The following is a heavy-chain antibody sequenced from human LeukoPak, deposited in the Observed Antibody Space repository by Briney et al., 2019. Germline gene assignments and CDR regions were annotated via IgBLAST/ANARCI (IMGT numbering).Heavy chain of an antibody. CDR1: GSTFIGYY. J-gene: IGHJ6*03. Sequence: GASVKVSCKASGSTFIGYYMHWVRQAPGQGLEWMGWINPNSGGTKYAQKFQGRVTMTRDTSISTAYMELSRLRSDDTAVYYCARGMEPYYYMDVWGKGTTVTVSS. V-gene: IGHV1-2*02. D-gene: IGHD1-26*01. CDR2: INPNSGGT. CDR3: ARGMEPYYYMDV.